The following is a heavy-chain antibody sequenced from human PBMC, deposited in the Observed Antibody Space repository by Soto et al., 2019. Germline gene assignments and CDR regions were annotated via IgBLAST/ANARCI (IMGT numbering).Heavy chain of an antibody. Sequence: PVVPPRLSGASSEFPFSRYEMNWVRQTTRKGLEWVSYISSSGSTIYYADSVKGRFTISRDNAKNSLYLQMNSLRAEDTAVYYCARSRRAVVVPAASPEGFDPWGQGTLVTISS. CDR1: EFPFSRYE. CDR2: ISSSGSTI. J-gene: IGHJ5*02. D-gene: IGHD2-2*01. CDR3: ARSRRAVVVPAASPEGFDP. V-gene: IGHV3-48*03.